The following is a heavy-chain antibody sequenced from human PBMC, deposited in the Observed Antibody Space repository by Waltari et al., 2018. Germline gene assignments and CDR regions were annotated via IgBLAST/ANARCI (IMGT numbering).Heavy chain of an antibody. Sequence: QVQLQESGPGLVKPSETLSLTCTVSGGSISTYYWSWIRQPAGKGLEWIGRIYISGSTNYNPSLKSRVTMSVDTSKNQFSLKLSSVTAADTAVYYCARGTYNGGSSSWYFDYWGQGTLVTVSS. J-gene: IGHJ4*02. CDR1: GGSISTYY. CDR3: ARGTYNGGSSSWYFDY. D-gene: IGHD6-13*01. CDR2: IYISGST. V-gene: IGHV4-4*07.